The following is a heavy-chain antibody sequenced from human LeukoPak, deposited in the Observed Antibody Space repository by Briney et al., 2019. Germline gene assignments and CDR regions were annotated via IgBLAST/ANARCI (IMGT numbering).Heavy chain of an antibody. CDR1: GFTFSSYS. J-gene: IGHJ5*02. V-gene: IGHV3-74*01. CDR2: INSDGSST. CDR3: ARVRYCSGGSCYGNWYDP. D-gene: IGHD2-15*01. Sequence: GGSLRLSCAASGFTFSSYSMNWVRQAPGKGLEWVSRINSDGSSTSYADSVKGRFTISRDNAKNTLYLQMNSLRAEDTAVYYCARVRYCSGGSCYGNWYDPWGQGTLVTVSS.